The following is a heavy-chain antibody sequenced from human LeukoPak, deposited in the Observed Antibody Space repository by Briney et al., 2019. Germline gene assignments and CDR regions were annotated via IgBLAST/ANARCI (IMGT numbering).Heavy chain of an antibody. CDR1: GGSISSGGYY. D-gene: IGHD3-9*01. J-gene: IGHJ4*02. CDR2: IYYSGST. CDR3: ARQVGDWPAQEFDY. V-gene: IGHV4-61*08. Sequence: KTSETLSLTCTVSGGSISSGGYYWSWIRQHPGKGLEWIGYIYYSGSTNYNPSLKSRVTISVDTSKNQFSLKLSSVTAADTAVYYCARQVGDWPAQEFDYWGQGTLVTVSS.